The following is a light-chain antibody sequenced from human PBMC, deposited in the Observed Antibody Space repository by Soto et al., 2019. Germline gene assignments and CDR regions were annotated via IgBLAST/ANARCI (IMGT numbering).Light chain of an antibody. CDR1: SSDVGGYNY. Sequence: QSALTQPASVSGSPGQSITISCTGTSSDVGGYNYVSWYQQHPGQVPKLTIYEVTNRPSGVSSRFSGYKSGNTASLTISGLQAEDEADYYCSSYTNSDTGVFGGGTKLTVL. J-gene: IGLJ3*02. V-gene: IGLV2-14*01. CDR3: SSYTNSDTGV. CDR2: EVT.